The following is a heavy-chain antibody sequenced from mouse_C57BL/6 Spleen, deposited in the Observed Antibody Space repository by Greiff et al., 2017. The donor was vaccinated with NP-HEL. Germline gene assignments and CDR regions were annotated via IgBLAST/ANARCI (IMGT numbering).Heavy chain of an antibody. D-gene: IGHD1-1*01. Sequence: LQESGAELVRPGASVTLSCKASGYTFTDYEMHWVKQTPVHGLEWIGAIDPETGGTAYNQKFKGKAILTADKSSSTAYMELRSLTSEDSAVYYCTRYGNWGQGTTLTVSS. CDR1: GYTFTDYE. CDR2: IDPETGGT. J-gene: IGHJ2*01. V-gene: IGHV1-15*01. CDR3: TRYGN.